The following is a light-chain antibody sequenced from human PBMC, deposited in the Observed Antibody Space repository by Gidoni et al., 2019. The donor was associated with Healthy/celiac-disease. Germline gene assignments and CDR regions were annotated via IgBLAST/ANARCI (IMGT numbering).Light chain of an antibody. J-gene: IGLJ2*01. V-gene: IGLV3-19*01. CDR1: SLRSYY. Sequence: SSELTQDPAVSVALGQTVRSTCQGDSLRSYYASWYQQKPGQAPVLVIYGKNNRPSGIPDRFSGSSSGNTASLTLTWAQAEDEADYYCNSRDSSGNHLVFGGGTKLTVL. CDR2: GKN. CDR3: NSRDSSGNHLV.